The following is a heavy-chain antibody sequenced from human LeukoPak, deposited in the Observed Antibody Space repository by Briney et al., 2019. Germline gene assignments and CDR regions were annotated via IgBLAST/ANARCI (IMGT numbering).Heavy chain of an antibody. Sequence: QPGGSLRLSCAASGFTFSSYWMHWVRQAPGKGLVWVSRINSDGSSTSYADSVKGRFTISRDNAKNTLYLQMNSLRAEDTAVYYCAKVKGTHDYSNPLDGFDYGGQGTLVTVSS. CDR3: AKVKGTHDYSNPLDGFDY. CDR2: INSDGSST. V-gene: IGHV3-74*01. D-gene: IGHD4-11*01. J-gene: IGHJ4*02. CDR1: GFTFSSYW.